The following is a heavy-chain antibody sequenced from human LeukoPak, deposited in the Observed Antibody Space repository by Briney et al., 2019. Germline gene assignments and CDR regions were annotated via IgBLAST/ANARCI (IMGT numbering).Heavy chain of an antibody. CDR1: AFTFSSYG. D-gene: IGHD5-12*01. CDR2: IRYDGSNK. J-gene: IGHJ4*02. CDR3: AKDATPYGYSEYESDY. V-gene: IGHV3-30*02. Sequence: GGFLRLSCATSAFTFSSYGMHWVRQAPGKGLEWVAFIRYDGSNKYYADSVKGRFTISRDNSKNTLYLQMNSLRAEDTAVYYCAKDATPYGYSEYESDYWGQGTLVTVSS.